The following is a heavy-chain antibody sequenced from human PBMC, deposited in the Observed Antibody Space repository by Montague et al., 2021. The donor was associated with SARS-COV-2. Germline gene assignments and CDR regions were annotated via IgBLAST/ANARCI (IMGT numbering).Heavy chain of an antibody. CDR3: ARKTSRGLTIFGVVTASYCFDY. J-gene: IGHJ4*02. CDR2: IYYSGST. Sequence: SETLSLTCTVSGGSISSSSYFWGWIRQPPGKGLEWIESIYYSGSTYYNPSLKSRVTISVDTSKNQFSLKLSSVTAADTAVFYCARKTSRGLTIFGVVTASYCFDYWGQGTLVTVSS. V-gene: IGHV4-39*01. D-gene: IGHD3-3*01. CDR1: GGSISSSSYF.